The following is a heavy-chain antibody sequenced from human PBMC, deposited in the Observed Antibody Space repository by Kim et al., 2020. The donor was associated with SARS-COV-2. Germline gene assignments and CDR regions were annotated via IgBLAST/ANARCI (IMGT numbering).Heavy chain of an antibody. V-gene: IGHV4-34*01. Sequence: SETLSLTCAVYGGSFSGYYWSWIRQPPGKGLEWIGEINHSGSTNYNPSLKSRVTISVDTSKNQFSLKLSSVTAADTAVYYCARTGYYDILTGYSRGNYFDYWGQGTLVTVSS. CDR1: GGSFSGYY. CDR2: INHSGST. D-gene: IGHD3-9*01. J-gene: IGHJ4*02. CDR3: ARTGYYDILTGYSRGNYFDY.